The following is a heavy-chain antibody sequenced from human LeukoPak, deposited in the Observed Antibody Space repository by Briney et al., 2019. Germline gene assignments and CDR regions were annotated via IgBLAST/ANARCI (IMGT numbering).Heavy chain of an antibody. CDR3: ADGLCECDYSYYLDV. J-gene: IGHJ6*03. V-gene: IGHV3-30*02. Sequence: GGSLRLSCDASGFTFTSFDMNWVRQAPGKGLEWVTFIWYDGNKKYYADSVKGRFTISRDNSKDTLYLQMNSLRSEDTAVYYCADGLCECDYSYYLDVSTKGTTVTVSS. CDR1: GFTFTSFD. D-gene: IGHD3-3*01. CDR2: IWYDGNKK.